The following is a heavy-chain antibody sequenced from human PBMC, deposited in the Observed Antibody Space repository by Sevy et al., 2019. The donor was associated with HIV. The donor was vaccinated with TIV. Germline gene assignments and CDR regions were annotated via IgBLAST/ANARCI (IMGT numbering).Heavy chain of an antibody. V-gene: IGHV1-18*01. CDR3: ARGTHSSGWYYFDY. Sequence: ASVKVSCKASGYTFTSYGISWVRQAPGQGLEWMGWISAYNGNTNYAPKLQGRVTMTTDTSTSTAYMELRSLRSDDTAVYYCARGTHSSGWYYFDYWGQGTLVTVSS. J-gene: IGHJ4*02. CDR1: GYTFTSYG. D-gene: IGHD6-19*01. CDR2: ISAYNGNT.